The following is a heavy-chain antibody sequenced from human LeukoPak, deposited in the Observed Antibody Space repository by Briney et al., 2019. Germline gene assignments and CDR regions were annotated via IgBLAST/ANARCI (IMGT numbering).Heavy chain of an antibody. CDR2: IRQDGGEK. V-gene: IGHV3-7*04. J-gene: IGHJ4*02. D-gene: IGHD3-3*01. Sequence: GGSLRLSCVASGFTFSGYWMTWIRQAPGKGLEWVANIRQDGGEKFYADSVRGRFTISRDNAENSLHLQMNSLRAEDTAVYYCARGRSSYYFDYWGQGTLVTVSS. CDR3: ARGRSSYYFDY. CDR1: GFTFSGYW.